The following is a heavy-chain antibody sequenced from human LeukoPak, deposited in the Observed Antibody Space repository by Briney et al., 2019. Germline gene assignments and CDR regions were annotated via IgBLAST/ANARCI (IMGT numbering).Heavy chain of an antibody. V-gene: IGHV3-23*01. Sequence: GGSPRLSCAASGFTFSSYAMSWVRQAPGKGLEWVSVISGSGGSTYYADSVKGRFTISRDNSKNTLYLQMNSLRAEDTAVYYCAKGGCSSTSCGGYFDSWGQGTLVTVSS. CDR2: ISGSGGST. D-gene: IGHD2-2*01. CDR1: GFTFSSYA. J-gene: IGHJ4*02. CDR3: AKGGCSSTSCGGYFDS.